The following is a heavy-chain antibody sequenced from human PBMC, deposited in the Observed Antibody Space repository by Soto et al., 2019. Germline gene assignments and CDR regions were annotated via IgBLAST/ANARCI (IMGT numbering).Heavy chain of an antibody. D-gene: IGHD2-21*02. V-gene: IGHV3-23*01. J-gene: IGHJ6*02. Sequence: GGSLRLSCAASGFTFSSYAMSWVRQAPGKGLEWVSAISGSGGSTYYADSVKGRFTISRDNSKNTLYLQMNSLRAEDTAVYYCLRLLYYYGMGVWGQGTTVTVSS. CDR3: LRLLYYYGMGV. CDR1: GFTFSSYA. CDR2: ISGSGGST.